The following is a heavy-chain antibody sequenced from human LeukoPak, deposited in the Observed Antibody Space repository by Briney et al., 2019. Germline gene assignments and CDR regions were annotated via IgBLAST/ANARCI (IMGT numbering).Heavy chain of an antibody. CDR2: INGSGYT. D-gene: IGHD2-2*01. J-gene: IGHJ4*02. CDR1: GGSFSAYY. CDR3: ARQTRRSSSNGFGY. Sequence: SETLSLTCAVYGGSFSAYYWSWIRQPPGKGLEWIGEINGSGYTNYNPSLKSRVTISADTSKNQFSLRLNSMTAADTAVYYCARQTRRSSSNGFGYWGQGTLVTVSS. V-gene: IGHV4-34*01.